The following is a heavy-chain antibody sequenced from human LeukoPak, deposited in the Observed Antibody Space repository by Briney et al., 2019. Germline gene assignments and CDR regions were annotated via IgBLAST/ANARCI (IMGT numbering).Heavy chain of an antibody. CDR3: ARANYGSGSYYVLFDP. V-gene: IGHV3-23*01. Sequence: GGSLRLSCAASGFTFSSYAMSWVRQAPGKGLEWVSAISGGGSTNYAGSVKGRFTISRDNSKNTLYLQMNSLRAEDTAVYYCARANYGSGSYYVLFDPWGQGTLVTVSS. CDR1: GFTFSSYA. CDR2: ISGGGST. J-gene: IGHJ5*02. D-gene: IGHD3-10*01.